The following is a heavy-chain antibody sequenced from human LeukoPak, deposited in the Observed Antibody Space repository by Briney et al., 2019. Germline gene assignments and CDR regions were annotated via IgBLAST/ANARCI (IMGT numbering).Heavy chain of an antibody. D-gene: IGHD6-6*01. J-gene: IGHJ4*02. V-gene: IGHV3-48*01. CDR2: ISSSSSTI. CDR1: GFTFSSYS. Sequence: PGGSLRLSCAASGFTFSSYSMNWVRQAPGKGLEWVSYISSSSSTIYYADSVKGRFTISRDNAKNSLYLQMNSLRAEDTAVYYCAREWVAAPDYWGQGTLVTASS. CDR3: AREWVAAPDY.